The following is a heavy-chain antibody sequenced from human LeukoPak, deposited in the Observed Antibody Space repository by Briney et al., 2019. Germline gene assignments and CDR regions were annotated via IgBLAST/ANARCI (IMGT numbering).Heavy chain of an antibody. CDR1: GFTFSSYG. D-gene: IGHD5-24*01. V-gene: IGHV3-33*06. Sequence: GGSLRLSCAASGFTFSSYGMHWVRQAPGKGLEWVAVIWYDGSNKYYADSVKGRFTISRDNSKNTLYLQMNSLRAEDTAVYYCAKDVYITAATIGGYFDYWGQGTLVTVSS. J-gene: IGHJ4*02. CDR3: AKDVYITAATIGGYFDY. CDR2: IWYDGSNK.